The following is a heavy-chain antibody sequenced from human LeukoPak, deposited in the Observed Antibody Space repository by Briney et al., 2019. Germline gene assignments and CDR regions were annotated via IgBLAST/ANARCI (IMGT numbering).Heavy chain of an antibody. CDR2: IYYSGST. V-gene: IGHV4-39*01. Sequence: PSETLSLTCTVSGGSISSSSYYWGWIRQPPGKGLEWIGSIYYSGSTYYNPSLKSRVTISVDTSKNQFSLKLSSVTAADTAVYYCARGLAQYYYYYMDVWGKGTTVTVSS. CDR1: GGSISSSSYY. J-gene: IGHJ6*03. CDR3: ARGLAQYYYYYMDV.